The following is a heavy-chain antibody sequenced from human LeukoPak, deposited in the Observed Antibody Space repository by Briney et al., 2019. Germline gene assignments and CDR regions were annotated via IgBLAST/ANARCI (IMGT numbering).Heavy chain of an antibody. J-gene: IGHJ5*02. CDR3: ASEVKVEMATIT. CDR2: INPNSGGT. CDR1: GYTFTGYY. D-gene: IGHD5-24*01. Sequence: ASVKVSCKASGYTFTGYYIHWVRQAPGQGLEWMGWINPNSGGTNYAQKFQGRVTMTRDTSISTAYMELSRLRSDDTAVYYCASEVKVEMATITWGQGTLVTVSS. V-gene: IGHV1-2*02.